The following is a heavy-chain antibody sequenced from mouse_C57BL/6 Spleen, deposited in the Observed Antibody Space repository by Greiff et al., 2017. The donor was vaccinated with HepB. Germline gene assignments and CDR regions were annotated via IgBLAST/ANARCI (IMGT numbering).Heavy chain of an antibody. J-gene: IGHJ1*03. CDR1: GYTFTSYW. Sequence: QVHVKQPGAELVKPGASVKLSCKASGYTFTSYWMQWVKQRPGQGLEWIGEIDPSDSYTNYNQKFKGKATLTVDTSSSTAYMQLSSLTSEDSAVYYCASRELGQYFDVWGTGTTVTVSS. V-gene: IGHV1-50*01. D-gene: IGHD4-1*01. CDR2: IDPSDSYT. CDR3: ASRELGQYFDV.